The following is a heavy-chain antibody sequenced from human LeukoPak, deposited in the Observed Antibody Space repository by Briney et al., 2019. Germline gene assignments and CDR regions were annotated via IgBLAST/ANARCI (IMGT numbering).Heavy chain of an antibody. CDR1: GYTFTGYY. J-gene: IGHJ6*02. CDR2: INPNSGGT. Sequence: ASVKVSCKASGYTFTGYYMHWVRQAPGQGLEWMGWINPNSGGTNYAQKFQGWVTMTRDTSISTAYIELSRLRSDDTAVYYCARVAYGDYEDYGMDVWGQGPTVTVSS. V-gene: IGHV1-2*04. D-gene: IGHD4-17*01. CDR3: ARVAYGDYEDYGMDV.